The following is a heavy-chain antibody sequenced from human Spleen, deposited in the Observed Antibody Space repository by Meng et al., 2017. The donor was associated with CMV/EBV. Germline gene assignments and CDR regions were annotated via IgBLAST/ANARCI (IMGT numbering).Heavy chain of an antibody. CDR1: GYTFTGYY. CDR2: INPNSGGT. Sequence: ASVKVSCKASGYTFTGYYMHWVRQAPGQGLEWMGWINPNSGGTNYAQKFDGRVTVTRDTSISAAYMELSRLRSDDTAVYYCAREGGVYLYYGMDVWGQGTKVTVSS. D-gene: IGHD2-8*01. V-gene: IGHV1-2*02. CDR3: AREGGVYLYYGMDV. J-gene: IGHJ6*02.